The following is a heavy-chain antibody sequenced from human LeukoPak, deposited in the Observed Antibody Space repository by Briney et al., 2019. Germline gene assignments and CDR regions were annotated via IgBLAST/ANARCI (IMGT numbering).Heavy chain of an antibody. J-gene: IGHJ3*02. Sequence: GGSLRLSCAASGFTVSSNYMSWVRQAPGKGLEWVSVIYSGGSTYYADSVKGRFTISRHNSKNTLYLQMNSLRAEDTAVYYCASHYYDSSGYYPGAFDIWGQGTMVTVSS. CDR2: IYSGGST. CDR1: GFTVSSNY. V-gene: IGHV3-53*04. CDR3: ASHYYDSSGYYPGAFDI. D-gene: IGHD3-22*01.